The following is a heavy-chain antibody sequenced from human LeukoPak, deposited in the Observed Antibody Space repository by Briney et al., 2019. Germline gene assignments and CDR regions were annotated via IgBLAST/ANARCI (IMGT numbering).Heavy chain of an antibody. CDR1: GASISSYY. D-gene: IGHD4-23*01. V-gene: IGHV4-59*01. J-gene: IGHJ4*02. CDR2: LYNTRNT. Sequence: SETLSLTCTVSGASISSYYWSWIRQPPGKGLEWIGYLYNTRNTYYNPSLKSRVTISVDTSKNQFSLKVSSVTAADTAVYYCARERNGNEPFDYWGQGTLVTVSS. CDR3: ARERNGNEPFDY.